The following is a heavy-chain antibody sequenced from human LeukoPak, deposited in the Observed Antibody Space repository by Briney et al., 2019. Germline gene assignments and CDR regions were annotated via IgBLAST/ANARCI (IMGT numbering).Heavy chain of an antibody. J-gene: IGHJ4*02. CDR1: GFTFSSYA. CDR2: ISGSGGST. D-gene: IGHD6-6*01. V-gene: IGHV3-23*01. Sequence: GGSLRLSCAASGFTFSSYAMSWVRQAPGKGLEWVSAISGSGGSTYYADSVKGRFTISRDNSKNTLYLQMNSLRAEDTAVYYCAKDASKRWGSSSPFDYWGQGALVTVSS. CDR3: AKDASKRWGSSSPFDY.